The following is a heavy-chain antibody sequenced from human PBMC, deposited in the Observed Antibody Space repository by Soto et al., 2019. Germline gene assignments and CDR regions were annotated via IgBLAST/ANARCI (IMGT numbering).Heavy chain of an antibody. CDR2: IYYSGST. Sequence: SETLSLSCTVSGGSISSYYWSWIRQPPGKGLEWIGYIYYSGSTNYNPSLKSRVTISVDTCKNQFSLKLSSVTAADTAVYYCAREDYGDYPYTYGMDVWDQGTTVTFSS. CDR3: AREDYGDYPYTYGMDV. CDR1: GGSISSYY. D-gene: IGHD4-17*01. J-gene: IGHJ6*02. V-gene: IGHV4-59*01.